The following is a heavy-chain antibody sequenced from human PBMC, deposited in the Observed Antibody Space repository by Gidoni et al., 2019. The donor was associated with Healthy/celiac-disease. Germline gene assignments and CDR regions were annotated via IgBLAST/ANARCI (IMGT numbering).Heavy chain of an antibody. Sequence: QVQLQESGPGLVKPSETLSLTCTVSGGSISSYSWSWNRQPPGKGLEWIGYIYYSGSTNYNPSLKSRVTISVDTSKNQFSLKLSSVTAADTAVYYCASSSDSNYAYFDYWGQGTLVTVSS. D-gene: IGHD4-4*01. J-gene: IGHJ4*02. CDR3: ASSSDSNYAYFDY. CDR2: IYYSGST. CDR1: GGSISSYS. V-gene: IGHV4-59*01.